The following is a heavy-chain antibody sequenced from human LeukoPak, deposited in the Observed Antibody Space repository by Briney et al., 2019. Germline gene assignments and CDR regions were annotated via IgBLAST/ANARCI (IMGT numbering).Heavy chain of an antibody. V-gene: IGHV1-18*01. J-gene: IGHJ6*03. CDR3: AREVTFGGVIPNYYYYYMDV. Sequence: ASVKVSCKASGYTFTSYGISWVRQAPGLGLEGMGWISAFNGNTKYAQKLQGRVTRTTDTSTSTAYMKLRSLRSDDTAVYYCAREVTFGGVIPNYYYYYMDVWGKGTTVTVSS. CDR1: GYTFTSYG. CDR2: ISAFNGNT. D-gene: IGHD3-16*02.